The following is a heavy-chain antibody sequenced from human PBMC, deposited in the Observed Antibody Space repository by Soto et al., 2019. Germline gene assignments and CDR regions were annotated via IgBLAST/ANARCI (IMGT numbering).Heavy chain of an antibody. V-gene: IGHV3-33*01. Sequence: QVELVEWGGGVVQPGRSLRISCAASGFTFTTYGMHWVRQAPGKGLEWVAHIWYDGSNKYYADSVKGRFTISRDKSKGTVFLQMNSLRAEDTAVYYCARDGSMILTEWGQGTLVTVSS. CDR2: IWYDGSNK. CDR3: ARDGSMILTE. J-gene: IGHJ4*02. CDR1: GFTFTTYG. D-gene: IGHD3-22*01.